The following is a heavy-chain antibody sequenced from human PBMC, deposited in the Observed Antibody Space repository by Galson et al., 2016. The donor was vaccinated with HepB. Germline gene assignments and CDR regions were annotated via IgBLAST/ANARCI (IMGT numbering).Heavy chain of an antibody. J-gene: IGHJ4*02. D-gene: IGHD1-26*01. CDR1: GYSFTSYW. V-gene: IGHV5-51*01. Sequence: QSGAEVKKPGESLKISCKGSGYSFTSYWIGWVRQMPGKGLEWMGVIYPGDSDTRYSPSFQGQVTISADKSISIAYLQWNSLQASDTAMYYGVRPRRGSYWDFEYWGQGTLVTVSS. CDR2: IYPGDSDT. CDR3: VRPRRGSYWDFEY.